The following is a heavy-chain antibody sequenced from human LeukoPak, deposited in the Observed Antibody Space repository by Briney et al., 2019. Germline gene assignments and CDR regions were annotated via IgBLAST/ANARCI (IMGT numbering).Heavy chain of an antibody. Sequence: GGSLRLSCTASGSTFGDYAMSWFRQAPGKGLEWVGFIRSKAYGGTTEYAASVKGRFTISRDDSKSIAYLQMNSLKTEDTAVYYCTQKGYCSSTSCYVSGYYYYYMDVWGKGTTVTVSS. CDR3: TQKGYCSSTSCYVSGYYYYYMDV. CDR2: IRSKAYGGTT. V-gene: IGHV3-49*03. CDR1: GSTFGDYA. D-gene: IGHD2-2*01. J-gene: IGHJ6*03.